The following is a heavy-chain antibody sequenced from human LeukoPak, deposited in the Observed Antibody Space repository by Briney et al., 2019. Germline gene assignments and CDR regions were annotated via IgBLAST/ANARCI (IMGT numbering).Heavy chain of an antibody. Sequence: ASVKVSCKASGYPFTAYYIHWVRQSPGQGLEWMGRINPNSGGTNYAQKFQGRVTMTRDTSISTAYMELSRLRSENTGVCICARPWEITMSERSYNWFDSWGQGTLVTVSS. CDR2: INPNSGGT. CDR1: GYPFTAYY. V-gene: IGHV1-2*02. D-gene: IGHD1-26*01. J-gene: IGHJ5*01. CDR3: ARPWEITMSERSYNWFDS.